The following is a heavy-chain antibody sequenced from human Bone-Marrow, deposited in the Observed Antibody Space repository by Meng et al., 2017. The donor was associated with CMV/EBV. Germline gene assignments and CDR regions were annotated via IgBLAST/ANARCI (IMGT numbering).Heavy chain of an antibody. V-gene: IGHV3-53*01. D-gene: IGHD6-13*01. J-gene: IGHJ5*02. CDR2: IYSGGST. CDR3: ARETASSWNEGWFDP. CDR1: GFTVTSNY. Sequence: LSLTCASSGFTVTSNYMSWVRQAPGKGLEWVSVIYSGGSTYYADSVKDRFTISRDDSKNTLYLQMNSLRVEDTAVYYCARETASSWNEGWFDPWGQGTLVTVSS.